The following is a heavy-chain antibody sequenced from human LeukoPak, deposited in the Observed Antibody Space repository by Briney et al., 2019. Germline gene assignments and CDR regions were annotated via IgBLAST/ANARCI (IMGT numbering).Heavy chain of an antibody. D-gene: IGHD3-10*01. CDR3: ARDRTYYYGSGTPHLFDY. CDR2: INPNSGGT. J-gene: IGHJ4*02. Sequence: ASVSVSCKASGYTFSGYYMHWVRQAPGQGLEWMGWINPNSGGTNYAQKFQGWVTMTRDTSISTAYMELSRLRSDDTAVYYCARDRTYYYGSGTPHLFDYWGQGTLVTVSS. CDR1: GYTFSGYY. V-gene: IGHV1-2*04.